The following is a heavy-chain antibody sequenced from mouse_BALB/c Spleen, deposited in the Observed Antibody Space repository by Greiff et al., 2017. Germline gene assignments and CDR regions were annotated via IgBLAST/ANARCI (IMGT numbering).Heavy chain of an antibody. D-gene: IGHD1-2*01. CDR1: GFTFSSYA. J-gene: IGHJ3*01. Sequence: EVKLVESGGGLVKPGGSLKLSCAASGFTFSSYAMSWVRQTPEKRLEWVASISSGGSTYYPDSVKGRFTISRDNARNILYLQMSSLRSEDTAMYYCAREGKLRPFAYWGQGTLVTVSA. CDR3: AREGKLRPFAY. V-gene: IGHV5-6-5*01. CDR2: ISSGGST.